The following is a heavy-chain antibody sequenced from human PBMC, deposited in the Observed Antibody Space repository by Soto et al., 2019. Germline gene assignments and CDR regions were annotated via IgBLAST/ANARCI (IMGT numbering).Heavy chain of an antibody. V-gene: IGHV1-46*03. CDR3: ARGATVTHEYYFKY. Sequence: QVQLVQSGAEVKKPGASVKVSCKASGYTFTSYYMHWVRQAPGQGLEWMGIINPSGGSTIYAQKFQGRVTRTRDTSTSAVYMELGSLRSEDTALYYCARGATVTHEYYFKYWGQGTLVTVSS. CDR2: INPSGGST. CDR1: GYTFTSYY. D-gene: IGHD4-17*01. J-gene: IGHJ4*02.